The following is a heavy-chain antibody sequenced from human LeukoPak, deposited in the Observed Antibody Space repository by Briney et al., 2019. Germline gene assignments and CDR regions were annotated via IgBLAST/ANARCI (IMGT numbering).Heavy chain of an antibody. CDR3: ARGSGSSHRYNWFDP. Sequence: GGSLRLSCAASGFTFSSYSMNWVRQAPGKGLEWVSSISSSSSYIYYADSVKGRFTISRDNAKNSLYLQMNSLRAEDTAVYYCARGSGSSHRYNWFDPWGQGTLVTVSS. CDR1: GFTFSSYS. J-gene: IGHJ5*02. V-gene: IGHV3-21*01. CDR2: ISSSSSYI. D-gene: IGHD6-13*01.